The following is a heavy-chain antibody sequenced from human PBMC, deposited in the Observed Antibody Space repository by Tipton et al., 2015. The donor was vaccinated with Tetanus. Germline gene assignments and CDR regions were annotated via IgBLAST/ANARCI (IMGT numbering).Heavy chain of an antibody. D-gene: IGHD3-10*01. CDR1: GASISSSRRFD. Sequence: TLSLTCTVSGASISSSRRFDCGWIRQRPGKGPEWIGYIYYSGSTYYNPSLKSRVSMSVDTSKNQFSLNLTSVTAADTAVYYCARSKLLWFGESLSGFDSWGQGTLVTVSA. J-gene: IGHJ4*02. CDR2: IYYSGST. V-gene: IGHV4-31*03. CDR3: ARSKLLWFGESLSGFDS.